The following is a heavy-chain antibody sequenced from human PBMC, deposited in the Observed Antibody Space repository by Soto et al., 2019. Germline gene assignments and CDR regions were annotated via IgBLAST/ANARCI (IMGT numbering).Heavy chain of an antibody. V-gene: IGHV4-31*03. J-gene: IGHJ4*02. Sequence: QVQLQESGPGLVKPSQTLSLTCTVSGGSISSGGYYWSWIRQHPGKGLEWIGYIYYSGSTYYNPSLQSRVTISVDTSKNQFSLKLSSVTAADTAVYYCARASLVGYGSGSPFDYWGQGTLVTVSS. D-gene: IGHD3-10*01. CDR3: ARASLVGYGSGSPFDY. CDR1: GGSISSGGYY. CDR2: IYYSGST.